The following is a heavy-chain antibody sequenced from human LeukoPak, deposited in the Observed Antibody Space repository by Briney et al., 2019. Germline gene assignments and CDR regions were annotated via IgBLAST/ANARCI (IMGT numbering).Heavy chain of an antibody. CDR1: GGSISSTYYY. V-gene: IGHV4-39*01. CDR3: ARQVQGYCSSGTCYGGFNY. J-gene: IGHJ4*02. CDR2: IYHSGST. D-gene: IGHD2-15*01. Sequence: SETLSLTCTVSGGSISSTYYYWGWIRQPPGKGLEWIGSIYHSGSTYYNPSLKSRVTISVDTSKNQFSLKLSSVTAADTAVYYCARQVQGYCSSGTCYGGFNYWGQGTQVTVSS.